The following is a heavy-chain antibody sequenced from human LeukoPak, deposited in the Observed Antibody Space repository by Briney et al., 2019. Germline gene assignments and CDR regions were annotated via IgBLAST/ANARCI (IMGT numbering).Heavy chain of an antibody. CDR1: GFTFSGYA. CDR3: ARDKIVGPTTLDY. J-gene: IGHJ4*02. CDR2: INGGGNT. V-gene: IGHV3-21*01. Sequence: GGSLRLSCAASGFTFSGYAMNWVRQAPGKGLEWVSSINGGGNTFYADSVKGRFTISRDNAKNSLYLQMNSLRADDTAIYYCARDKIVGPTTLDYWGQGTLVTVSS. D-gene: IGHD1-26*01.